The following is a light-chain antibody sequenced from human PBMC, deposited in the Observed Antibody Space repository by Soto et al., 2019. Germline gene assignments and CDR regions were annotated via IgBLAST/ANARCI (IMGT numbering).Light chain of an antibody. CDR3: SSYRSGNTLVV. Sequence: QSVLTQPASVSGSPGQSITISCTGSSSDLGGYNYVSWYQQHPGRAPKLIIYEVNYRPPGVSIRFSGSRSGNTASLTISDLQAEDEADYYCSSYRSGNTLVVFGGGTKLTVL. V-gene: IGLV2-14*01. J-gene: IGLJ2*01. CDR1: SSDLGGYNY. CDR2: EVN.